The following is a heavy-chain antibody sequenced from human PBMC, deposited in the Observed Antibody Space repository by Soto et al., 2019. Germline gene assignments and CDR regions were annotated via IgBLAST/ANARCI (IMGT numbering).Heavy chain of an antibody. D-gene: IGHD6-13*01. CDR2: ISGSGGST. Sequence: PGGSLRLSCAASGFTFSSYAMSWVRQAPGKGLEWVSAISGSGGSTYYADSVKGRFTISRDNSKNTLYLQMNSLRAEDTAVYYCANAAAGTRYYYYGMEVWGQGTTVTVSS. V-gene: IGHV3-23*01. CDR3: ANAAAGTRYYYYGMEV. J-gene: IGHJ6*02. CDR1: GFTFSSYA.